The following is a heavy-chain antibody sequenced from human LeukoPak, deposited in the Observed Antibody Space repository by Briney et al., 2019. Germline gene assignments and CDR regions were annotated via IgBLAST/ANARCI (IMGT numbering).Heavy chain of an antibody. CDR3: ARRHDYGDYWFDY. CDR1: GVTFSSNS. J-gene: IGHJ4*02. D-gene: IGHD4-17*01. CDR2: ISSSSSTI. V-gene: IGHV3-48*01. Sequence: GGSLRLSCAASGVTFSSNSMNWVRQAPGKGLEWVSYISSSSSTIYYADPVKGRFTISRDNAKDSLYLQMNSLRAEDTAVYYCARRHDYGDYWFDYWGQGTLVTVSS.